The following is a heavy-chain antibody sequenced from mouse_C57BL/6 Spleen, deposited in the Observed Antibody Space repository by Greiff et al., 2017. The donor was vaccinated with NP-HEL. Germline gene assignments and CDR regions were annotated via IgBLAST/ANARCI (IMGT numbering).Heavy chain of an antibody. Sequence: QVQLQQSGAELVRPGASVTLSCKASGYTFTDYEMHWVKQTPVHGLEWIGAIDPETGGTAYNQKFKGKAILTADKSSSTAYMELRSLTSEDSAVYYCTRKGSATVVAMGAMDYWGQGTSVTVSS. CDR3: TRKGSATVVAMGAMDY. CDR1: GYTFTDYE. CDR2: IDPETGGT. V-gene: IGHV1-15*01. J-gene: IGHJ4*01. D-gene: IGHD1-1*01.